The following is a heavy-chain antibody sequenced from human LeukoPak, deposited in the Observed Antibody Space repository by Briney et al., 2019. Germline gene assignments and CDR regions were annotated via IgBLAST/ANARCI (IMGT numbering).Heavy chain of an antibody. CDR3: ATGFLWFGEFLL. D-gene: IGHD3-10*01. CDR2: FDPEDGET. Sequence: ASVKVSCKVSEYTLTELSMHWVRQAPGKGLEWMGGFDPEDGETIYAQKFQGRVTMTEDTSTDTAYMELSSLRSEDTAVYYCATGFLWFGEFLLWGQGTLVTVSS. V-gene: IGHV1-24*01. J-gene: IGHJ4*02. CDR1: EYTLTELS.